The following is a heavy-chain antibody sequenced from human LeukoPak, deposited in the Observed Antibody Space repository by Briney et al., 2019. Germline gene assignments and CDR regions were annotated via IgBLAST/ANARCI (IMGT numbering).Heavy chain of an antibody. D-gene: IGHD6-13*01. CDR1: GFTFSSYE. CDR2: ISSSGSTI. CDR3: ARDGSSVKLGFDP. V-gene: IGHV3-48*03. J-gene: IGHJ5*02. Sequence: GGSLRLSCAASGFTFSSYEMNWVRQAPGKGLGWVSYISSSGSTIYYADSVKGRFTISRDNAKNSLYLQMNSLRAEDTAVYYCARDGSSVKLGFDPWGQGTLVTVSS.